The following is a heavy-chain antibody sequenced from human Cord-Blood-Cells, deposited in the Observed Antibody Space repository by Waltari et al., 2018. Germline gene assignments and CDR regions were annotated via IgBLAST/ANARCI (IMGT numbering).Heavy chain of an antibody. J-gene: IGHJ4*02. CDR2: INPSGGST. CDR3: ARVNQPNYHRSGYYFDY. D-gene: IGHD3-22*01. Sequence: SGAEVKKPGASVKVSCKASGYTFTSYYMHWVRQPPGQGLEWTGIINPSGGSTIDAQKFQGRVTMTRDTSTSTVYMELSSLRSEDTAVYYCARVNQPNYHRSGYYFDYWGQGTLVTVSS. V-gene: IGHV1-46*01. CDR1: GYTFTSYY.